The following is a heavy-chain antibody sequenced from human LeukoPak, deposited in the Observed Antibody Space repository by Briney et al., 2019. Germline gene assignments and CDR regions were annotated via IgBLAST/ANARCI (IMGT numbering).Heavy chain of an antibody. CDR3: ARVYCSSTSCLKGVRKNYSDY. Sequence: ASVKVSCKASGYTFTGYYMHWVRQAPGQGLEWMGWINPNSGGTNYAQKFQGRVTMTRDTSISTAYMELSRLRSDDTAVYYCARVYCSSTSCLKGVRKNYSDYWGQGTLVTVSS. D-gene: IGHD2-2*01. J-gene: IGHJ4*02. CDR1: GYTFTGYY. V-gene: IGHV1-2*02. CDR2: INPNSGGT.